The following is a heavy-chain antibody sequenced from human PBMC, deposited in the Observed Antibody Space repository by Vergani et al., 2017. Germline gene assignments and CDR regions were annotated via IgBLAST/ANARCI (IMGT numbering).Heavy chain of an antibody. CDR1: GFTFSSAW. CDR3: TTPTKWELRYYFDD. Sequence: EVQPVESGGGLVKPGGSLRLSCTTSGFTFSSAWMSWVRQAPARGLGWVARIRTKTDGETTDYAAPVKGRFTISRDESKNTLYLQMNSLKTEDTAVYYCTTPTKWELRYYFDDGGRGTLVTVSS. V-gene: IGHV3-15*01. CDR2: IRTKTDGETT. D-gene: IGHD3-9*01. J-gene: IGHJ4*02.